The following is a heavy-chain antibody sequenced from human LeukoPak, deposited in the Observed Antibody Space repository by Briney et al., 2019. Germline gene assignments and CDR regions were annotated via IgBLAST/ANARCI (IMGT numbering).Heavy chain of an antibody. J-gene: IGHJ4*02. CDR1: GGSFSRVGYF. D-gene: IGHD4-17*01. Sequence: PSETLSLTCTVSGGSFSRVGYFWSWIRQPAEKGLEWIGRIYTNGDTNYNPSLKSRVTMSVDTSTNQFSLKLSSVTAADTAVYYCARERRDDYVSFDYWGQGTLVSVSS. CDR2: IYTNGDT. V-gene: IGHV4-61*02. CDR3: ARERRDDYVSFDY.